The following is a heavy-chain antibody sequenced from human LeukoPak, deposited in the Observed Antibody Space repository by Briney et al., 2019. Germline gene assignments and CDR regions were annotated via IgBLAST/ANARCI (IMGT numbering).Heavy chain of an antibody. J-gene: IGHJ4*02. V-gene: IGHV1-2*02. CDR2: INPNSGGT. CDR3: ARAVVINLYYYDSSGLDTQADY. CDR1: GYTFTGYY. D-gene: IGHD3-22*01. Sequence: ASVKVSCKASGYTFTGYYMHWVRQAPGQGLEWMGWINPNSGGTNYAQKFQGRVTMTRDTSTSTAYMELRSLRSDDTAVYYCARAVVINLYYYDSSGLDTQADYWGQGTLVTVSS.